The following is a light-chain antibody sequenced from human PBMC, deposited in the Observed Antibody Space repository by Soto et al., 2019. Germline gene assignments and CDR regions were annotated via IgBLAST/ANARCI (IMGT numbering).Light chain of an antibody. CDR2: GAS. Sequence: EIVLTQPPGTLSLSPGERATLSCRASQSVTNNYLAWYQQKPGQAPRLVIYGASSRATGIPDRFSGSGSGTDFTLTISRLEPEDFAVYYCQQYGSSPPSITFGQGTRLEIK. V-gene: IGKV3-20*01. CDR3: QQYGSSPPSIT. J-gene: IGKJ5*01. CDR1: QSVTNNY.